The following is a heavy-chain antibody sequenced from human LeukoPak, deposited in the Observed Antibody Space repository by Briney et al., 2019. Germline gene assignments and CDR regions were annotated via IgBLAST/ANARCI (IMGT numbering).Heavy chain of an antibody. D-gene: IGHD4-17*01. CDR3: ARESLGSVDPRRYSTTVSQDV. Sequence: PGGSLRLSCGASGFTFSMFWMGWVRQDPGKGLGWVANIKHDGGQKYYVDSVTGRFTISRDNAKNSLFLQMNSLRAEDTAVYYCARESLGSVDPRRYSTTVSQDVWGKGTTVTISS. J-gene: IGHJ6*04. CDR1: GFTFSMFW. CDR2: IKHDGGQK. V-gene: IGHV3-7*01.